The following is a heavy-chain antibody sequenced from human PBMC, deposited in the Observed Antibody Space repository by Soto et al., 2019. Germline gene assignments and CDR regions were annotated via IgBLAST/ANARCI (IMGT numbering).Heavy chain of an antibody. J-gene: IGHJ4*02. Sequence: SETLSLTCTVSGASISSYYWNWIRQTPAKGLEWIGYIHYSRSSYFNPSLKSRLTLSVDTSTNQCSLTLSSMTAADTAVYYCALRSMAVVPEYWGQGTLVTVSS. D-gene: IGHD3-22*01. CDR1: GASISSYY. V-gene: IGHV4-59*01. CDR3: ALRSMAVVPEY. CDR2: IHYSRSS.